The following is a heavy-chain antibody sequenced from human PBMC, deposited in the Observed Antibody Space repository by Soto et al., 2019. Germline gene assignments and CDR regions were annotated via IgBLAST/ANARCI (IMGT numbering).Heavy chain of an antibody. V-gene: IGHV3-33*01. CDR3: ARDVRSRRYDL. CDR2: IWYDGSNK. CDR1: GFTFRNYG. J-gene: IGHJ5*02. Sequence: QVQLVESGGGVVQPGRSLRLSCAASGFTFRNYGMHWVRQAPGTGLEWLAVIWYDGSNKYYADSVKGRFTISRDTSKNTLYLEMNSLRDEDTAVYYCARDVRSRRYDLWGQGTLVIVSA. D-gene: IGHD3-10*02.